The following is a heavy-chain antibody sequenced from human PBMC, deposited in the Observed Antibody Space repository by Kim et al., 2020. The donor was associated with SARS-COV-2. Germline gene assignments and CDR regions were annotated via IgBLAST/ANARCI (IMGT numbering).Heavy chain of an antibody. Sequence: GGSLRLSCAASGFTFSSYSMNWVRQAPGKGLEWVSYISSRSSTIYYADSVKGRFTISRDNAKNSLYLQMNSLRDEDTAVYYCARDTDYDLWSGYKASLDYWAQGTLVTVSS. CDR1: GFTFSSYS. D-gene: IGHD3-3*01. V-gene: IGHV3-48*02. J-gene: IGHJ4*02. CDR2: ISSRSSTI. CDR3: ARDTDYDLWSGYKASLDY.